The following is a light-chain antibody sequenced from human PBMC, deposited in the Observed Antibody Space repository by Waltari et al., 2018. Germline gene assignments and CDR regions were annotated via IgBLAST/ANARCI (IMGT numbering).Light chain of an antibody. CDR2: AAS. CDR1: QSIADY. CDR3: QQSYSTPPFS. V-gene: IGKV1-39*01. Sequence: DIQMTQSPSSLSASVGDRVTITCRASQSIADYLNWYQQKPGKAPKLLIYAASNLHGGVPPRFSGSGSGTDFTLTINTLQSEDFATYYCQQSYSTPPFSFGPGTKVDIK. J-gene: IGKJ3*01.